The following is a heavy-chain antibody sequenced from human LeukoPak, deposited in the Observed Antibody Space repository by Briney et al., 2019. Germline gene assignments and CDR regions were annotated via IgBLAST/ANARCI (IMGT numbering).Heavy chain of an antibody. CDR2: IYYSGST. Sequence: SETLSLTCTVSGGSISSYYWSWIRQPPGKGLEWIGYIYYSGSTNYNPSLESRVTISIDTSKNQFSLKLSSVTAADTAVYYCASGYYTSFDYWGQGTLVTVSS. CDR3: ASGYYTSFDY. D-gene: IGHD3-3*01. V-gene: IGHV4-59*01. CDR1: GGSISSYY. J-gene: IGHJ4*02.